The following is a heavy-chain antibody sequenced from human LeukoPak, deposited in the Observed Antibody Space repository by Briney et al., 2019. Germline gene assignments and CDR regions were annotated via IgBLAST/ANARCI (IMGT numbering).Heavy chain of an antibody. J-gene: IGHJ5*02. CDR2: IYPGDSET. CDR3: ARRDYGYNWFDP. CDR1: GHSFTNHW. Sequence: PGESLKISCEVSGHSFTNHWIGWVRQMPGKGLEWVGIIYPGDSETRYSPSFQGQVTISADKSISTAYLQWSSLKASDTAIYYCARRDYGYNWFDPWGQGTLVTVSS. V-gene: IGHV5-51*01. D-gene: IGHD4-17*01.